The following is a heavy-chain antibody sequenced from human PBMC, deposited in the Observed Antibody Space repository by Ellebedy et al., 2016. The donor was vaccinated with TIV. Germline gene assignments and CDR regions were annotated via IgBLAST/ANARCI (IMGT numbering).Heavy chain of an antibody. CDR2: ISGSGGST. J-gene: IGHJ4*02. D-gene: IGHD2-8*01. CDR1: GITFSSYA. Sequence: GESLKISCAASGITFSSYAMSWVRQAPGKGLEWVSGISGSGGSTYYADSVKGRFTISRDNSKNTLYLQMNSLRAEDTAVYYCAKGTKEYYFDYWGQGTLVTVSS. V-gene: IGHV3-23*01. CDR3: AKGTKEYYFDY.